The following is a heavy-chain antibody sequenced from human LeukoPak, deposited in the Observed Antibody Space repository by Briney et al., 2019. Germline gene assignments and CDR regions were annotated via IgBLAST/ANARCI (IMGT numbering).Heavy chain of an antibody. V-gene: IGHV1-18*01. CDR3: ARDPYYDSSGYHYFDY. J-gene: IGHJ4*02. CDR2: ISAYNGNT. Sequence: ASVKVSCKASGYTFTSYGISWVRQAPGQGLEWMGWISAYNGNTNYAQKLQGRVTMTTDTSTSTAYMELRSLRSDDTAVYYCARDPYYDSSGYHYFDYWGQGTLVTVSS. D-gene: IGHD3-22*01. CDR1: GYTFTSYG.